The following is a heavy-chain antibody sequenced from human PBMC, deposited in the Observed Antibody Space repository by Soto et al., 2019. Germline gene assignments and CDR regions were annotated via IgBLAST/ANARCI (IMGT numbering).Heavy chain of an antibody. J-gene: IGHJ4*02. Sequence: EVQLVESGGGLVQPGGSLTLSCAASGFTFSSYWMHWVRQAPGKGLVWVSRIKSDGSGTSYADSVKGRLTISRDNARNTLYLQMNSLRAEDTAVYFCARGDCDYYDGNGYLGRHWGQGTLVTVSS. CDR1: GFTFSSYW. CDR3: ARGDCDYYDGNGYLGRH. D-gene: IGHD3-22*01. V-gene: IGHV3-74*01. CDR2: IKSDGSGT.